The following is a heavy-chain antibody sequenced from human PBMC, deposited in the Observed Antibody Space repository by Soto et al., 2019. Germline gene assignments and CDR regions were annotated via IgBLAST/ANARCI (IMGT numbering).Heavy chain of an antibody. CDR1: GDSISSRSYY. D-gene: IGHD6-6*01. CDR2: IYYSGST. CDR3: ARVISSSSSLGLRYYYYGVDV. Sequence: QLQLQESGPGLVRPSGTLSLTCTVSGDSISSRSYYWGWIRQPPGKGLEWIGSIYYSGSTYSNPSLGSRVNMSVDTSKSQFSLKLTAVTAADTAVYYCARVISSSSSLGLRYYYYGVDVWGQGTTVTVSS. J-gene: IGHJ6*02. V-gene: IGHV4-39*01.